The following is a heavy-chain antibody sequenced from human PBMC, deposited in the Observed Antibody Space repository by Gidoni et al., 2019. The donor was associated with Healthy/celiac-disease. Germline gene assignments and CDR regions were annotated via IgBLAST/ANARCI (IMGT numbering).Heavy chain of an antibody. CDR3: ARDGYNYFSPRHYYYYGMDV. V-gene: IGHV1-46*03. J-gene: IGHJ6*02. Sequence: MHWVRQAPGQGLEWMGIINPSGGSTSYAQKFQGRVTMTRDTSTSTVYMELSSLRSEDTAVYYCARDGYNYFSPRHYYYYGMDVWGQGTTVTVSS. D-gene: IGHD5-12*01. CDR2: INPSGGST.